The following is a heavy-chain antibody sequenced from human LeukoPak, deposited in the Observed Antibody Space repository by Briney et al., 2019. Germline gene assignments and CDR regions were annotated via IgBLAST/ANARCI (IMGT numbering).Heavy chain of an antibody. J-gene: IGHJ3*02. CDR3: ARGLGLLAAFDI. Sequence: PGGSLRLSCAASGFTFSSYSMNWVRQAPGKGLEWVSCISSSSGDIYYADSVKGRFTISRDNANNSPYLHMTSLRAEDTAVYSCARGLGLLAAFDIWGQGTLVTVSS. CDR2: ISSSSGDI. V-gene: IGHV3-21*01. D-gene: IGHD2-15*01. CDR1: GFTFSSYS.